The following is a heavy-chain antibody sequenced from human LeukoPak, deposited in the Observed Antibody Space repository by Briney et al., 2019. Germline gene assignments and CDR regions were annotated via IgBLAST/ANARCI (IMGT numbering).Heavy chain of an antibody. J-gene: IGHJ4*02. CDR2: IWYDGSNK. CDR1: GFTFSSYG. D-gene: IGHD4-23*01. Sequence: GRSLRLSCAASGFTFSSYGMHWVRQAPGKGLEWVAVIWYDGSNKYYADSVKGRFTISRDNSKNTLYLQMNSLRAEDTAVYYCARGGTVVTRYFDYWGQGTLVTVSS. CDR3: ARGGTVVTRYFDY. V-gene: IGHV3-33*01.